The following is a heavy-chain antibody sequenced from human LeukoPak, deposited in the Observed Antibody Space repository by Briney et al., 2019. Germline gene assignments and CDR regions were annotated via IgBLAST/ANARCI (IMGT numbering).Heavy chain of an antibody. V-gene: IGHV3-53*05. CDR1: GFTVSSNY. D-gene: IGHD1-26*01. J-gene: IGHJ4*02. Sequence: GGSLRLSCAASGFTVSSNYMSWVRQAPGKGLEWVSVIYSGGSTYYADSVKDRFTISRDNSKNTLYLQMNSLRAEDTAVYYCARDSGSYYLDYWGQGTLVTVSS. CDR2: IYSGGST. CDR3: ARDSGSYYLDY.